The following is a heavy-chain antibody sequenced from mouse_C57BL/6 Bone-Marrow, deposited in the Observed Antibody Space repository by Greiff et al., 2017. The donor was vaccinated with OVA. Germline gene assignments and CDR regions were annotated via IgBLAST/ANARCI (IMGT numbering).Heavy chain of an antibody. J-gene: IGHJ4*01. CDR2: INPNNGGT. CDR1: GYTFTDYN. D-gene: IGHD2-5*01. V-gene: IGHV1-22*01. Sequence: EVKLVESGPELVKPGASVKMSCKASGYTFTDYNMHWVKQSHGKSLEWIGYINPNNGGTSYNQKFKGKATLTVNKSSSTAYMELRSLTSEDSAVYYCAGSNPWAMDYWGQGTSVTVSS. CDR3: AGSNPWAMDY.